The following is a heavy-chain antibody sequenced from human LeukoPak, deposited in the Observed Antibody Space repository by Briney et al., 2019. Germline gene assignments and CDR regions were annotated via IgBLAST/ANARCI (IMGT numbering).Heavy chain of an antibody. Sequence: GGSLRLSCAASGFTFDDYGMTWVRQAPGKGLEWVSGINWNGGSTGYADSVKGRFTISRDNAKNSLYLQMNSLRAGDTALYYCARARGSGSYYNPFDYWGQGTLVTVSS. V-gene: IGHV3-20*04. D-gene: IGHD3-10*01. CDR1: GFTFDDYG. CDR2: INWNGGST. J-gene: IGHJ4*02. CDR3: ARARGSGSYYNPFDY.